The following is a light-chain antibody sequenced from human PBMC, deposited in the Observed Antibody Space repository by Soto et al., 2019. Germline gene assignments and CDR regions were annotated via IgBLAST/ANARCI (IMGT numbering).Light chain of an antibody. J-gene: IGLJ1*01. CDR2: DVS. CDR3: SSYTSSSTLV. Sequence: QSALTQPASVSGSPGQSITIFCTGTSSDVGGYNYVSWYQQHPGEAPKLMIYDVSNRPSGVSNRLSGSKSGNTASLTISGLQAEDEGDYYCSSYTSSSTLVFGTGTKLTVL. V-gene: IGLV2-14*01. CDR1: SSDVGGYNY.